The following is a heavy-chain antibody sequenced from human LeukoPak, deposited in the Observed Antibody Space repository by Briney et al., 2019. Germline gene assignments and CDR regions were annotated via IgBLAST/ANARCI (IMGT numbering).Heavy chain of an antibody. CDR3: ARGGYYDSSGYLPHGWFDP. D-gene: IGHD3-22*01. J-gene: IGHJ5*02. CDR2: IYYSGST. Sequence: PSETLSLTCTVSGGSISSYYWSWIRQPPGKGLEWIGYIYYSGSTNYNPSIKSRVTISVDTSKNQFSLKLSSVTAADTAVYYCARGGYYDSSGYLPHGWFDPWGQGTLVTVSS. CDR1: GGSISSYY. V-gene: IGHV4-59*12.